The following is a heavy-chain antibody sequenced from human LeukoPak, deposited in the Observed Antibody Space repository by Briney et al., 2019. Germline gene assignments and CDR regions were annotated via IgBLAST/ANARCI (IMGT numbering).Heavy chain of an antibody. D-gene: IGHD3-22*01. CDR2: IIPIFGTA. V-gene: IGHV1-69*13. Sequence: SVKVSCKASGGTFSSYAISWVRQAPGQGLEWMGGIIPIFGTANYAQKFQGSVTITADESTSTAYMELSSLRSEDTAVYYCARGAGAYDSSGYYSSWGQGTLVTVSS. J-gene: IGHJ5*02. CDR1: GGTFSSYA. CDR3: ARGAGAYDSSGYYSS.